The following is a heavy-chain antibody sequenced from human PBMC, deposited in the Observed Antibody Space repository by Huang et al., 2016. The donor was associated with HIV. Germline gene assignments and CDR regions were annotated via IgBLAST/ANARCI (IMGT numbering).Heavy chain of an antibody. Sequence: QVQLQESGPGLVKPSETLSLTCTVSGGSMSSYYWSWIRQPPGKGLEWIGYIYYRGSTNYTPSLKSRVTISVDTSKNQFSLRLSSVTAADTAVYYCASASIAARRWFDPWGQGSLVTVSS. CDR3: ASASIAARRWFDP. V-gene: IGHV4-59*01. CDR1: GGSMSSYY. CDR2: IYYRGST. D-gene: IGHD6-6*01. J-gene: IGHJ5*02.